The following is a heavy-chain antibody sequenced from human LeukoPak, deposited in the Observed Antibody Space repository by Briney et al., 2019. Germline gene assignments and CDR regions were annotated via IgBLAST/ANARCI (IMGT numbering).Heavy chain of an antibody. V-gene: IGHV3-13*01. J-gene: IGHJ4*02. CDR2: IGTAGDT. D-gene: IGHD7-27*01. Sequence: AGGSLRLSCAASGFTFSSYDMHWVRQATGKGLEWVSAIGTAGDTYYPGSVKGRFTISRENAKNSLYLQMNSLRAGDTAVYYCARAGEGSEYYFDYWGQGTLVTVSS. CDR1: GFTFSSYD. CDR3: ARAGEGSEYYFDY.